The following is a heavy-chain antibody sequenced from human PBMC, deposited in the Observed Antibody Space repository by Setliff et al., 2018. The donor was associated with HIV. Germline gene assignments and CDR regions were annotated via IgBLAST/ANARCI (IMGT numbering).Heavy chain of an antibody. V-gene: IGHV3-11*01. CDR2: ISSSGSTI. CDR1: GFTFSDYY. CDR3: ARDKAYCGGDCYPTGWFDP. J-gene: IGHJ5*02. Sequence: GGSLRLSCAASGFTFSDYYMSWIRQAPGKGLEWVSYISSSGSTIYYADSVKGRFTISRDNAKNSLYLQMNSLRAEDTAVYYCARDKAYCGGDCYPTGWFDPWGQGTLVTVPQ. D-gene: IGHD2-21*02.